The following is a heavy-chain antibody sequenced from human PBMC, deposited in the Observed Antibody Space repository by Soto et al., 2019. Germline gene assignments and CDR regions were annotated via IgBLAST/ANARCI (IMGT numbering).Heavy chain of an antibody. J-gene: IGHJ4*02. CDR3: ARVSYGSGTSYFDY. Sequence: PSETLSLTCTVSGGSISSYYWSWIRQPPGKGLEWIGYIYYSGSTNSNPSLKSRVTISVDTYKNQFSLKLSSVTAADTAVYFCARVSYGSGTSYFDYWGQGTLVTVSS. V-gene: IGHV4-59*01. D-gene: IGHD3-10*01. CDR1: GGSISSYY. CDR2: IYYSGST.